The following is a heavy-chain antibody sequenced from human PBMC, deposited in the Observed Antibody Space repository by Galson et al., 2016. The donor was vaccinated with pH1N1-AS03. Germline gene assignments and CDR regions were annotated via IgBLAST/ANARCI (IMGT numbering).Heavy chain of an antibody. D-gene: IGHD2-2*01. J-gene: IGHJ6*02. CDR2: IYPSDSDT. CDR3: ARHREYQVLSSTMDV. V-gene: IGHV5-51*01. CDR1: EYSFTGYW. Sequence: QSGAEVKKTGESLKISCKGSEYSFTGYWIGWVRQKPGKGLEWMGIIYPSDSDTRYNPSFQGQVTISVDESIGTAYLQWSSLKASDTAIYYCARHREYQVLSSTMDVWGQGTTVTVSS.